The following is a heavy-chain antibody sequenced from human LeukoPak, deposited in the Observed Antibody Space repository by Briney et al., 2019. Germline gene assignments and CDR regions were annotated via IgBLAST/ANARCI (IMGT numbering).Heavy chain of an antibody. CDR1: GGSISSSNW. V-gene: IGHV4-4*02. CDR3: ARDLGYSYGLGGVQDY. Sequence: SETLSLTCAVSGGSISSSNWWSWVRQPPGKGLEWIGEIYHSGSTNYNPSPKSRVTISVDKSKNQFSLKLSSVTAADTAVYYCARDLGYSYGLGGVQDYWGQGTLVTVSS. J-gene: IGHJ4*02. D-gene: IGHD5-18*01. CDR2: IYHSGST.